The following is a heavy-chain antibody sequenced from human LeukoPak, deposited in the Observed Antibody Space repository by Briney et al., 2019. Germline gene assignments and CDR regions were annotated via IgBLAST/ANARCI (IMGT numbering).Heavy chain of an antibody. CDR3: AKALRYCSGGSCYSREFGFEN. CDR2: ISAYNGNT. Sequence: ASVKVSCKASGYTFTSYGISWVRQAPGQGLEWMGWISAYNGNTIYAQKLQGRVTMTTDTSTSTAYMELRSLRSDDTAVYYCAKALRYCSGGSCYSREFGFENWGQGTLVTVSS. V-gene: IGHV1-18*01. D-gene: IGHD2-15*01. J-gene: IGHJ4*02. CDR1: GYTFTSYG.